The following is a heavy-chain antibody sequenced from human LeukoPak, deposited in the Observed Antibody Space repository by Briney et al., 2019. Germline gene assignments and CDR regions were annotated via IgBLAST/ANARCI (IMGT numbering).Heavy chain of an antibody. CDR1: GFTVSSNY. D-gene: IGHD3-10*01. J-gene: IGHJ4*02. V-gene: IGHV3-30*18. CDR3: AKGYGLVVNY. Sequence: GGSLRLSCAASGFTVSSNYMSWVRQAPGKGLEWVAVISYDGSNKYYADSVKGRFTISRDNSKNTLYLQMNSLRAEDTAVYYCAKGYGLVVNYWGQGTLVTVSS. CDR2: ISYDGSNK.